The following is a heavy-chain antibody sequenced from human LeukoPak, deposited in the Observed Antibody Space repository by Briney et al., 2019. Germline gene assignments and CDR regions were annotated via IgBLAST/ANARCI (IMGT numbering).Heavy chain of an antibody. CDR3: ARGPTRYYFDC. J-gene: IGHJ4*02. CDR2: IIPIFGTA. CDR1: GGTFSSYA. Sequence: GSSVKVSFKASGGTFSSYAISWVRQAPGQGLEWMGGIIPIFGTANYAQKFQGRVTITADGSTSTAYMELSSLRSEDTAVYYCARGPTRYYFDCWGQGTLVTVSS. D-gene: IGHD4-17*01. V-gene: IGHV1-69*01.